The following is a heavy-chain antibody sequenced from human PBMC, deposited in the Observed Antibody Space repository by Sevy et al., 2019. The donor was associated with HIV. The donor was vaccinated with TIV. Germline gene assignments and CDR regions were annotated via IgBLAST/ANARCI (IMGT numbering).Heavy chain of an antibody. CDR1: ELSFSSYW. Sequence: GGSLRLSCEASELSFSSYWMSWVRQAPGKGLEWVSAISGSGGSTYYADSVKGRFTISRDNSKNTLYLQMNNLRAEDTAVYYCAKAPYDSSGYFFPFDYWGQGTPVTVSS. CDR2: ISGSGGST. D-gene: IGHD3-22*01. CDR3: AKAPYDSSGYFFPFDY. V-gene: IGHV3-23*01. J-gene: IGHJ4*02.